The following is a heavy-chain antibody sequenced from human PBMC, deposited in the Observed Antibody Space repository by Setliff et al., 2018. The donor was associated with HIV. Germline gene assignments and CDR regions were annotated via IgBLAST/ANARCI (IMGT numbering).Heavy chain of an antibody. CDR3: ARHPTGPDAFDI. D-gene: IGHD3-9*01. CDR2: IYISAATT. CDR1: GGSITSGGYY. V-gene: IGHV4-39*07. Sequence: SETLSLTCSVSGGSITSGGYYWSWIRQHPGKGLEWIGRIYISAATTNYNPSLKSRVSMSVDTSKNQFSLKLSSVTAADTAVYYCARHPTGPDAFDIWGQGTKVTVSS. J-gene: IGHJ3*02.